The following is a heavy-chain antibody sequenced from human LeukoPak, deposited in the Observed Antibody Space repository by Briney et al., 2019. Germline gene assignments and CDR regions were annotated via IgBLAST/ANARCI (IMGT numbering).Heavy chain of an antibody. CDR3: AKVRDSSKGYYYYYGMDV. D-gene: IGHD6-13*01. V-gene: IGHV3-43*01. CDR2: ISWDGGST. J-gene: IGHJ6*02. CDR1: GFTFDDYT. Sequence: GGSLRLSCAASGFTFDDYTMHWVRQAPGKGLEWVSLISWDGGSTYYADSVKGRFTISRDNSKNTLYLQMSSLRAEDTAVYYCAKVRDSSKGYYYYYGMDVWGQGTTVTVSS.